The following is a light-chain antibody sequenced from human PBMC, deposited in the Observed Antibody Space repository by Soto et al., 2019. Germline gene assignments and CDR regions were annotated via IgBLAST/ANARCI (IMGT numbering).Light chain of an antibody. Sequence: QSALTQPPSVSGSPGQSVTISCTGTSSDVGSYNRVSWYQQPPGTAPKLMIFEVSNRPSGVPDRFSGSKSDNTASLTISGLQAEDEADYYCSLYTSSSTLVFGGGTKLTVL. CDR1: SSDVGSYNR. V-gene: IGLV2-18*01. CDR2: EVS. CDR3: SLYTSSSTLV. J-gene: IGLJ3*02.